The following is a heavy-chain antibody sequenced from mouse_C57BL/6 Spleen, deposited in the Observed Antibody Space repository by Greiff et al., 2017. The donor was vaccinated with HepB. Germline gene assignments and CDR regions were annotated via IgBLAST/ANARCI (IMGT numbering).Heavy chain of an antibody. D-gene: IGHD4-1*02. J-gene: IGHJ3*01. CDR1: GFTFSSYA. Sequence: EVQRVESGGGLVKPGGSLKLSCAASGFTFSSYAMSWVRQTPEKRLEWVATISDGGSYTYYPDNVKGRFTISRDNAKNNLYLQMSHLKSEDTAMYYCARDNWDVGFAYWGQGTLVTVSA. CDR3: ARDNWDVGFAY. CDR2: ISDGGSYT. V-gene: IGHV5-4*01.